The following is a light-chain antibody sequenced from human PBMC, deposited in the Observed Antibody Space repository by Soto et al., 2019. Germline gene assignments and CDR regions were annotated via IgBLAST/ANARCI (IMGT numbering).Light chain of an antibody. Sequence: IQLTQSPSSLFASVGDRVPITCRASRGFRGILAWYQQKPGKAPKLLIYAASTLQSGVPSRFSGSGSGTDFTLTISSLQPEDFATYYCQQLNSYPLTFGQGTRLQIK. CDR2: AAS. CDR3: QQLNSYPLT. J-gene: IGKJ5*01. CDR1: RGFRGI. V-gene: IGKV1-9*01.